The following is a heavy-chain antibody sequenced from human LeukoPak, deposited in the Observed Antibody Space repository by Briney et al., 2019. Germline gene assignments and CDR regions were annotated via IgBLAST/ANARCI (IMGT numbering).Heavy chain of an antibody. CDR3: ARDSGYVGY. V-gene: IGHV1-69*06. D-gene: IGHD3-22*01. Sequence: GASVKVSCKASGGTFSSYAISWVRQPPGQGLEWMGGIIPIFGTANYAQTFHGRVTITADKSTSTAYMELSSLRTEDTAVYYCARDSGYVGYWGQGTLVTVSS. J-gene: IGHJ4*02. CDR1: GGTFSSYA. CDR2: IIPIFGTA.